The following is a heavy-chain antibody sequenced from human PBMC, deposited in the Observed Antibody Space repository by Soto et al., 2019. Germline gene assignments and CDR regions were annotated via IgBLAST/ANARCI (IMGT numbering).Heavy chain of an antibody. CDR2: ISAYNGNT. D-gene: IGHD5-12*01. J-gene: IGHJ6*03. Sequence: ASVKVSCKASGYTFTSYGISWVRQAPGQGLEWMGWISAYNGNTNYAQKLQGRVTMTTDTSTSTAYMELRSLRSDDTAVFYCARQRVYFGYDLTRETPGYYYYYMDVWGKGTTVTVSS. CDR1: GYTFTSYG. V-gene: IGHV1-18*01. CDR3: ARQRVYFGYDLTRETPGYYYYYMDV.